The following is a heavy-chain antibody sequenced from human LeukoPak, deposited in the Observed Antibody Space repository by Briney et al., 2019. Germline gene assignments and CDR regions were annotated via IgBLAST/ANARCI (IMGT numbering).Heavy chain of an antibody. CDR1: GFTFSNYA. J-gene: IGHJ1*01. Sequence: PGGSLRLSCAASGFTFSNYAMTWVRQGPGKGLEWVSAVSAGGGTTNYADSVRGRFTISRDNSKNTLYLQMNSLRAEDTPLYYCVKGESCGGDCYSVLGYWGQGTLVTVSS. CDR3: VKGESCGGDCYSVLGY. D-gene: IGHD2-21*02. V-gene: IGHV3-23*01. CDR2: VSAGGGTT.